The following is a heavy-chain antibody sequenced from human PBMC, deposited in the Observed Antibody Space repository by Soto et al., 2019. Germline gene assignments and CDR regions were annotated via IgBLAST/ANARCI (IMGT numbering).Heavy chain of an antibody. V-gene: IGHV3-30*02. CDR3: AKGIQLCLMASYYYMHA. D-gene: IGHD5-18*01. CDR1: GFTFSSYG. J-gene: IGHJ6*03. CDR2: IWYDGSNK. Sequence: RGSLRHSYAASGFTFSSYGMHWFRQAPGKGLEWVAVIWYDGSNKYYADSVKGRFTISRDNSKNTLYLQMNSLRAEDTAVYYCAKGIQLCLMASYYYMHARGEGTTVTVSS.